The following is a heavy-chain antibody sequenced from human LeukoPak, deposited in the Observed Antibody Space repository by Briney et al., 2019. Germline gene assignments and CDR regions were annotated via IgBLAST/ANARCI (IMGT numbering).Heavy chain of an antibody. V-gene: IGHV1-18*01. D-gene: IGHD3-22*01. Sequence: GASVNVSCKASGYTFTSDGISWVRQAPGQGLEWMGWISAYNGNTNYAQKLQGRVTMTTDTSTSTAYMELRSLRSDDTAVYYCARTSGGITMIVVVMDDAFDIWGQGTMVTVSS. CDR2: ISAYNGNT. CDR3: ARTSGGITMIVVVMDDAFDI. CDR1: GYTFTSDG. J-gene: IGHJ3*02.